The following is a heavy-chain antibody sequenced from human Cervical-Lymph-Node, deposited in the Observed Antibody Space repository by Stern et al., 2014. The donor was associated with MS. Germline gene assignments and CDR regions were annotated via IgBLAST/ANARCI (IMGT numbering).Heavy chain of an antibody. CDR1: GFTFNNYG. Sequence: VQLVESGGGVVQPGRSLRLSCAASGFTFNNYGMHWVRQAPGKGLEWVAVISYDGSNEYYADSVKGRFTISRDSSKNTLDLQMNSLRAEDTAVYYCAKGTYTYGSYYYYGMDVWGQGTTVTVSS. CDR3: AKGTYTYGSYYYYGMDV. J-gene: IGHJ6*02. D-gene: IGHD5-18*01. CDR2: ISYDGSNE. V-gene: IGHV3-30*18.